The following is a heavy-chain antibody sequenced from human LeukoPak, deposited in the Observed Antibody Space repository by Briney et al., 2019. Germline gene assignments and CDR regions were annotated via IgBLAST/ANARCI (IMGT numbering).Heavy chain of an antibody. J-gene: IGHJ4*02. CDR2: ISNSGGTI. CDR1: GFTFDDYG. CDR3: ARVRGSYSSDS. V-gene: IGHV3-11*04. D-gene: IGHD1-26*01. Sequence: PGGSLRPSCAASGFTFDDYGMSWVRQAPGKGLEWVSYISNSGGTIYYADSVKGRFTISRDNAKKSLFLQMNSLRAEDTAQYYCARVRGSYSSDSWGQGTLVTVSS.